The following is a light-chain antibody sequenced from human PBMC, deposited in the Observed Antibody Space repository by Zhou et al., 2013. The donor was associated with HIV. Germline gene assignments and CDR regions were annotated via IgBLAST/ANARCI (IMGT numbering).Light chain of an antibody. Sequence: DIQMTQAPSTLSASVGDRVTITCRASQSISGWLAWYQQKPGKAPKLLIYKASSLESGVPSRFSGSGSGTEFTLTISSLQPDDFATYYCQQYTSHIPGWTFGQGTKVEIK. CDR2: KAS. CDR3: QQYTSHIPGWT. J-gene: IGKJ1*01. V-gene: IGKV1-5*03. CDR1: QSISGW.